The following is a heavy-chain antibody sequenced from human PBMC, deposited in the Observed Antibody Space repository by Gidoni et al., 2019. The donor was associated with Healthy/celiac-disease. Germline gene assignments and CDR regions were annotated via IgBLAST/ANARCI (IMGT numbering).Heavy chain of an antibody. CDR2: IYSGGST. CDR3: ARIRGELGYCSSTSCLLSGWFDP. Sequence: EVQLVESGGGLIQPGGSLRLSCAASGFTVSSHYMSWVRQAPGKGLEWVSVIYSGGSTYYADSVKSRFTISRDNSKNTLYLQLNSLRAEDTAVYYCARIRGELGYCSSTSCLLSGWFDPWGQGTLVTVSS. J-gene: IGHJ5*02. CDR1: GFTVSSHY. D-gene: IGHD2-2*01. V-gene: IGHV3-53*01.